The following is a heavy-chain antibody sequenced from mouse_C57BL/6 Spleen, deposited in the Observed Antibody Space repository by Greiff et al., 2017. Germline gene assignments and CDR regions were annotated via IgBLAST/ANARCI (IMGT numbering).Heavy chain of an antibody. J-gene: IGHJ1*03. CDR1: GFTFTDYY. D-gene: IGHD1-1*01. CDR2: IRNKANGYTT. Sequence: EVMLVESGGGLVQPGGSLSLSCAASGFTFTDYYMSWVRQPPGKALEWLGFIRNKANGYTTEYSASVKGRFTISRDNSQSILYLQMNALRAEDSATYYCARVRLYGSSEDWYFDVWGTGTTVTVSS. V-gene: IGHV7-3*01. CDR3: ARVRLYGSSEDWYFDV.